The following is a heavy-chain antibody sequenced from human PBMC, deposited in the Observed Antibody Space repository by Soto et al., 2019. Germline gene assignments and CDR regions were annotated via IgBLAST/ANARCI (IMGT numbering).Heavy chain of an antibody. Sequence: GSLRLSCAASGFTFSSYSMNWVRQAPGKGLEWVSYISSSSSTIYYADSVKGRFTISRDNAKNSLYLQMNSLRDDDTAVYYCAGDPLSGYYPYYYYGMDVWGQGTTVTVSS. J-gene: IGHJ6*02. CDR1: GFTFSSYS. V-gene: IGHV3-48*02. CDR3: AGDPLSGYYPYYYYGMDV. D-gene: IGHD3-22*01. CDR2: ISSSSSTI.